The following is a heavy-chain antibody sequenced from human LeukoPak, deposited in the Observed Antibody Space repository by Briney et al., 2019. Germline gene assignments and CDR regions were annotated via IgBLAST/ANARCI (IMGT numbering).Heavy chain of an antibody. D-gene: IGHD4-17*01. CDR1: GFTFSDYY. CDR2: ISSSSSYT. Sequence: PEGSLRLSCAASGFTFSDYYMSWTRQAPGKGLEWISFISSSSSYTNYADSVKGRFTISRDNTKNSLYLQMNNLRAEDTAVYYCARGGADYVIGYWGQGTLVTVSS. J-gene: IGHJ4*02. V-gene: IGHV3-11*06. CDR3: ARGGADYVIGY.